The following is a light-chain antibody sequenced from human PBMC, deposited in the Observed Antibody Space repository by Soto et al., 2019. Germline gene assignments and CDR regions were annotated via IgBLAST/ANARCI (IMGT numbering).Light chain of an antibody. CDR1: SSDVGGYKY. CDR3: CSYAGYYTVI. Sequence: QSALTQPSSVSGSPGQSVTISCTGTSSDVGGYKYVSWYQQHPGKAPKLMIYAVSERPSGVPDRFSGSKSGNTASLTISGLQTEDEADYYCCSYAGYYTVIFGGGTKLTVL. CDR2: AVS. V-gene: IGLV2-11*01. J-gene: IGLJ2*01.